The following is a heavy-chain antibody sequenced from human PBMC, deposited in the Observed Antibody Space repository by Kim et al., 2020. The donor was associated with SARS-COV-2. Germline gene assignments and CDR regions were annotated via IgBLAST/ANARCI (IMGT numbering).Heavy chain of an antibody. CDR2: IRSKAYGGTT. V-gene: IGHV3-49*03. CDR1: GFTFGDYA. Sequence: GGSLRLSCTASGFTFGDYAMSWFRQAPGKGLEWVGFIRSKAYGGTTEYAASVKGRFTISRDDSKSIAYLQMNSLKTEDTAVYYCTSSNGFWSGYSHYYYYGMDVWGQGTTVTVSS. D-gene: IGHD3-3*01. CDR3: TSSNGFWSGYSHYYYYGMDV. J-gene: IGHJ6*02.